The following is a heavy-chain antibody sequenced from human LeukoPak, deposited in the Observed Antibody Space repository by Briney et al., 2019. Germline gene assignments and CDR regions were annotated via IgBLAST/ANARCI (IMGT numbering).Heavy chain of an antibody. CDR1: GVSISSRGYY. V-gene: IGHV4-39*02. CDR2: VYYSGST. D-gene: IGHD4-23*01. Sequence: SETLSLTCTVSGVSISSRGYYWGWLRQPTGKGLEWIGRVYYSGSTYCNPSLKSRVTIDVDRSKKHFSLRLSSVTAADTAVYYCASHPGNLDAFDISGEGTMVTVSS. J-gene: IGHJ3*02. CDR3: ASHPGNLDAFDI.